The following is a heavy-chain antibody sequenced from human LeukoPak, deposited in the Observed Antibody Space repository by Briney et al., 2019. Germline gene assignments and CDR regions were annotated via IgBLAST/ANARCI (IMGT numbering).Heavy chain of an antibody. CDR2: INHSGST. V-gene: IGHV4-34*01. CDR1: GGSFSGYY. D-gene: IGHD2-15*01. Sequence: SETLSLTCAVYGGSFSGYYWSWIRQPPGKGLEWIGEINHSGSTNYNPSLESRVTISVDTSKNQFSLKLSSVTAADTAVYYCARGREDIVVVVAASNYYYYYGMDVWGQGTTVTVSS. CDR3: ARGREDIVVVVAASNYYYYYGMDV. J-gene: IGHJ6*02.